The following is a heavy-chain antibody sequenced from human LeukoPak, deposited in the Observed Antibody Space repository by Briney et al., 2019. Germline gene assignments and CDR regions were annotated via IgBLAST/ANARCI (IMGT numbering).Heavy chain of an antibody. CDR1: GGSISSYY. Sequence: SETLSLTCTVSGGSISSYYWSWIRQPPGKGLEWIGYIYYSGSTNYNPSLKSRVTISVDTSKNQFSLKLSSVTAADTAVYYCARSTSGSDLGYWGQGTLVTVSS. D-gene: IGHD3-16*01. J-gene: IGHJ4*02. CDR3: ARSTSGSDLGY. V-gene: IGHV4-59*01. CDR2: IYYSGST.